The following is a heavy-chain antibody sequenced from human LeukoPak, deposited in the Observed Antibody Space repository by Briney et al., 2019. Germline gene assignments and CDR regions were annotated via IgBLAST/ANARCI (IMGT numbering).Heavy chain of an antibody. J-gene: IGHJ5*02. D-gene: IGHD6-19*01. CDR1: GFTFSDYY. CDR2: ISSIGSTI. CDR3: ARGTLYSSGWHGGNWFDP. V-gene: IGHV3-11*01. Sequence: GGSLRLSCAASGFTFSDYYMSWIRQAPGKGLEWVSYISSIGSTIYYADSVKGRFTISRDNAKNSLYLQMNSLRAEDTAVYYCARGTLYSSGWHGGNWFDPWGLGTLVTVSS.